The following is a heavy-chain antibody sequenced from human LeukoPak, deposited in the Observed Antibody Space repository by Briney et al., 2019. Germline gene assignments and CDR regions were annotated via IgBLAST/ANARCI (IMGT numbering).Heavy chain of an antibody. V-gene: IGHV4-39*01. Sequence: SETLPLTCIVSGGSLSSSSDYWGWIRQPPGKGLEWIGSTYYSGSTYYKPSLRSRITISADTSKNLFSLKLSSVTAADTAVYYCATISRHFAFWGQGRLVSVSS. J-gene: IGHJ4*02. CDR3: ATISRHFAF. CDR2: TYYSGST. D-gene: IGHD3-9*01. CDR1: GGSLSSSSDY.